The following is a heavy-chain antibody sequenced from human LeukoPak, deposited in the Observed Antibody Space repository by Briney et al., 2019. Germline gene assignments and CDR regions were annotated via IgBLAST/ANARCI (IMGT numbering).Heavy chain of an antibody. V-gene: IGHV3-48*03. CDR2: TSSSGSTI. D-gene: IGHD1-14*01. CDR1: GFSFSTYE. Sequence: GGSLRLSCAASGFSFSTYEMNWVRQAPGKGLEWISHTSSSGSTIYYADSIKGRFTISRDNAKNSLFLQMNSLRAEDTAVYYCTGGGDYWGQGTLVTVSS. J-gene: IGHJ4*02. CDR3: TGGGDY.